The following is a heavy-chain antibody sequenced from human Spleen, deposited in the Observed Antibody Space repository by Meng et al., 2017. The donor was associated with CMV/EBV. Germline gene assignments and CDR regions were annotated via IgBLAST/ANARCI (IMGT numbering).Heavy chain of an antibody. J-gene: IGHJ4*02. V-gene: IGHV3-13*01. Sequence: GESLKISCAASGFTFSSYDMHWVRQATGKGLEWVSAIGTAGDTYYPGSVKGRFTISRENAKNSLYLQMNSLRAEDTAVYYCAKWPQYSSSSDDWGQGTLVTVSS. D-gene: IGHD6-6*01. CDR1: GFTFSSYD. CDR3: AKWPQYSSSSDD. CDR2: IGTAGDT.